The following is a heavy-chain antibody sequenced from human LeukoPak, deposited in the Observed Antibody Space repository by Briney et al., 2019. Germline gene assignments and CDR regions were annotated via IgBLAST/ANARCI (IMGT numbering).Heavy chain of an antibody. CDR1: GFTFDDYT. J-gene: IGHJ4*02. V-gene: IGHV3-43*01. Sequence: GGSLRLSCAASGFTFDDYTMHWVRQAPGKGLEWVSLISWDGGSTYYADSVKGRFTISRDNSKNSLYLQMNSPRTEDTALYYCAKDKSGYVDYWGQGTLVTVSS. CDR3: AKDKSGYVDY. CDR2: ISWDGGST. D-gene: IGHD1-26*01.